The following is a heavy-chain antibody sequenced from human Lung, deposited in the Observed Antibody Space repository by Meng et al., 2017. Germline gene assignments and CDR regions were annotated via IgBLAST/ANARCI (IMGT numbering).Heavy chain of an antibody. CDR3: ARGPTTMAHDFDY. J-gene: IGHJ4*02. Sequence: QVQLQQWGAGLLKPSGTLSLTCVVSGGSFSDYYWSWIRQPPGKGLEWIGEINHSGSTNYNPSLESRATISVDTSQNNLSLKLSSVTAADSAVYYCARGPTTMAHDFDYWGQGTLVTLSS. CDR2: INHSGST. CDR1: GGSFSDYY. V-gene: IGHV4-34*01. D-gene: IGHD4-11*01.